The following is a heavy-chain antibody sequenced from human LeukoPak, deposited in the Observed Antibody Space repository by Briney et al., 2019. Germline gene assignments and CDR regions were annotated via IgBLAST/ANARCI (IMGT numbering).Heavy chain of an antibody. CDR2: IYYSGST. Sequence: PSETLSLTCTVSGGSISSGDYYWSWIRQPPGKGLKWIGYIYYSGSTHYNPSLKSRITISVDTSKNQFSLKLSSVTAADTAVYYCASYYGSGSYPLFNYWGQGTLVTVSS. J-gene: IGHJ4*02. CDR1: GGSISSGDYY. CDR3: ASYYGSGSYPLFNY. V-gene: IGHV4-30-4*01. D-gene: IGHD3-10*01.